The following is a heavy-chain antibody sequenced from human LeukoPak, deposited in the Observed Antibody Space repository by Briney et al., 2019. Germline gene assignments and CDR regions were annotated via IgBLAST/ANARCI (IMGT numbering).Heavy chain of an antibody. CDR3: AKEGSYYDSSGPLSWFDP. CDR2: ISGSGGST. CDR1: GFTFSSYA. V-gene: IGHV3-23*01. Sequence: GGSLRLSCAASGFTFSSYAISWVRQAPGKGLEWVSAISGSGGSTYYADSVKGRFTISRDNSKNTLYLQMNSLRAEDTAVYYCAKEGSYYDSSGPLSWFDPWGQGTLVTVSS. J-gene: IGHJ5*02. D-gene: IGHD3-22*01.